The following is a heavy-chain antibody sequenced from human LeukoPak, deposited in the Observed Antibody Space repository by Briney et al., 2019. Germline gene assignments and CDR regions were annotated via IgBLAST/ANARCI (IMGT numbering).Heavy chain of an antibody. V-gene: IGHV1-8*01. Sequence: ASVKVSCKASGYTFTSYDINWVRQATGQELEWMGWMNPNSGNTGYAQKFQGRVTMTRNTSISTAYMELSSLRSEDTAVYYCARGPYYYYYYGMDVWGQGTTVTVSS. CDR3: ARGPYYYYYYGMDV. CDR1: GYTFTSYD. CDR2: MNPNSGNT. J-gene: IGHJ6*02.